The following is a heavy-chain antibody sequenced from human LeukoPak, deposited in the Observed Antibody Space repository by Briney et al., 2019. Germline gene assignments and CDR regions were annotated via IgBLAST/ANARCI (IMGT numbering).Heavy chain of an antibody. V-gene: IGHV4-59*01. D-gene: IGHD3-10*01. J-gene: IGHJ5*02. CDR2: IYYSGST. CDR1: GGPISSYY. Sequence: SETLSLTCTVSGGPISSYYWSWIRQPPGKGLEWIGYIYYSGSTNYDPSLKSRVTISVDTSKNQFSLKLSSVTAADTAVYYCARDLGSGSYYNGGNWFDPWGQGTLVTVSS. CDR3: ARDLGSGSYYNGGNWFDP.